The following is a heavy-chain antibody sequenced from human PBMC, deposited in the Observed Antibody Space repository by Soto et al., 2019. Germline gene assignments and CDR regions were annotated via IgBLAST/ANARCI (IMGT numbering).Heavy chain of an antibody. V-gene: IGHV3-23*01. CDR3: AARGRFYFDY. J-gene: IGHJ4*02. CDR1: GFTFISYA. Sequence: PGGSLRLSCAASGFTFISYAMGWVRQAPGKGLEWVSSIGTSGAAYYADSVKGRFTISRDNPDNALYLQLNILRSEDTAVYYCAARGRFYFDYWGQGILVTVSS. CDR2: IGTSGAA. D-gene: IGHD1-26*01.